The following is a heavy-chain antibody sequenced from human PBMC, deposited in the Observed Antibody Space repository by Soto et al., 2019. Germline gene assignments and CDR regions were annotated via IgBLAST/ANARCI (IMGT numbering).Heavy chain of an antibody. J-gene: IGHJ5*02. V-gene: IGHV3-30*18. CDR2: ISYDGSNK. CDR3: AKDLRGRAALNDP. CDR1: GFTFSSYG. D-gene: IGHD6-13*01. Sequence: QVQLVESGGGVVQPGRSLRLSFAASGFTFSSYGMHWVRQAPGKGLEWVAVISYDGSNKYYADSVKGRFTISRDNSKNTLYLQMNSLRADDTAVYYCAKDLRGRAALNDPWGQGTLVTVSS.